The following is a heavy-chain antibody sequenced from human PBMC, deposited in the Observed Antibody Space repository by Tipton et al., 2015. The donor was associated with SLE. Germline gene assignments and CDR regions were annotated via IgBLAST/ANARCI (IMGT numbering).Heavy chain of an antibody. Sequence: SLRLSCAASGFTFSFYGMHWVRQAPGKGLEWVAFIRYDGRNKYYADSVKGRFTISRDNSKNTLYLQMNSLRAEDTAVYYCAKDQRTFGVVTFYYFDYWGQGTLVTVSS. CDR2: IRYDGRNK. CDR3: AKDQRTFGVVTFYYFDY. CDR1: GFTFSFYG. V-gene: IGHV3-30*02. D-gene: IGHD3-3*01. J-gene: IGHJ4*02.